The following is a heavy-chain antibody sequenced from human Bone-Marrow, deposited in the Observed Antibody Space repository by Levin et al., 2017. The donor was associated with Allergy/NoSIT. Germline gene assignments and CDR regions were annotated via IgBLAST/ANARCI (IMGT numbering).Heavy chain of an antibody. CDR2: VYGGGAT. V-gene: IGHV3-53*01. CDR3: VTPENHLGGFSV. J-gene: IGHJ3*01. Sequence: PGESLKISCAASGFTVINPYMGWVRQAPGKGLEWVSIVYGGGATYYADSVKGRVTISRDNSKNTLWLQMDNLGAEDTAMYYCVTPENHLGGFSVWGPGTMLTVSA. D-gene: IGHD1-14*01. CDR1: GFTVINPY.